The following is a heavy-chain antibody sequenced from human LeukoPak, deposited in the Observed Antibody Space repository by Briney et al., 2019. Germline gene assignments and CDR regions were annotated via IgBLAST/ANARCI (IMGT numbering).Heavy chain of an antibody. J-gene: IGHJ4*02. V-gene: IGHV1-2*02. CDR3: ARGQGSSSWYYFDY. D-gene: IGHD6-13*01. Sequence: ASVKVSCKASGYTFTGYYMHWVRQAPGQGLEWMGWINPNSGGTDYAQKFQGRVTMTRDTSISTAYMELTRLRSDDTAVYYCARGQGSSSWYYFDYWGQGTLLTVSS. CDR1: GYTFTGYY. CDR2: INPNSGGT.